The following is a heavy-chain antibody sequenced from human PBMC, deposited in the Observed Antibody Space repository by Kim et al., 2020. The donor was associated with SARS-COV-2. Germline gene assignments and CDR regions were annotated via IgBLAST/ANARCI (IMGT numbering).Heavy chain of an antibody. J-gene: IGHJ6*02. Sequence: GGSLRLSCAASGFTFSNGWMSLVRQAPGKGLEWVGRIKSKTDGGTTDYAAPVKGRFTISRDDSKNTLYLQMNSLKTEDTALYYCTTSPGWGYYYGMDVWGQGTTVTVSS. V-gene: IGHV3-15*01. CDR2: IKSKTDGGTT. CDR1: GFTFSNGW. D-gene: IGHD7-27*01. CDR3: TTSPGWGYYYGMDV.